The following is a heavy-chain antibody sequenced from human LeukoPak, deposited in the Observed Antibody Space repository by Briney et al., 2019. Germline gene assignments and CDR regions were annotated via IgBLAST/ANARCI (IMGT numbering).Heavy chain of an antibody. J-gene: IGHJ5*02. D-gene: IGHD6-19*01. V-gene: IGHV4-61*02. CDR3: ARTSGWYNCFDP. Sequence: SETLSLTCTVSGGSIGSDNYYWSWIRQPAGKALEWIGRIYTSGSTNYNPSLKSRVTISIDTSKNQFSLELTSVIAADTAVYYCARTSGWYNCFDPWGQGTLVTVPS. CDR2: IYTSGST. CDR1: GGSIGSDNYY.